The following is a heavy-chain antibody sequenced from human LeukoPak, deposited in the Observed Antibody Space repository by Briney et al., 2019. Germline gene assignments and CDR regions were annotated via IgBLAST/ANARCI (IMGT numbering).Heavy chain of an antibody. CDR1: GYTSTTYG. CDR2: TYNTYT. CDR3: ARALAQGGSFDLYYFDS. D-gene: IGHD3-9*01. V-gene: IGHV1-18*01. J-gene: IGHJ4*02. Sequence: ASVKVSCKTSGYTSTTYGLSWVRQAPGQGLEWMGWTYNTYTHYAETLRDRLTMTTDTSTSTSYMELRSLRSDDTAVYYCARALAQGGSFDLYYFDSWGQGSLVTVSS.